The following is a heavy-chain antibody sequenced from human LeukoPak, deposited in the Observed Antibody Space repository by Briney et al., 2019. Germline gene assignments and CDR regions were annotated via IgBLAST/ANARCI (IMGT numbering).Heavy chain of an antibody. V-gene: IGHV3-7*01. D-gene: IGHD6-19*01. Sequence: GGSLRLSCAASGFTFSSYWMSWVRHAPGKGLELVANIKQDGSEKYYVDSVKGRFTISRDNAKNSLYLQMNSLRAEDTAVYYCARAVAGTLFAFDIWGQGTMVAVSS. CDR2: IKQDGSEK. J-gene: IGHJ3*02. CDR3: ARAVAGTLFAFDI. CDR1: GFTFSSYW.